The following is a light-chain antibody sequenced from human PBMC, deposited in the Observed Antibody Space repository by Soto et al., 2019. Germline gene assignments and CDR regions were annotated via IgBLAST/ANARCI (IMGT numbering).Light chain of an antibody. CDR2: DAS. J-gene: IGKJ5*01. V-gene: IGKV3-11*01. CDR3: QQRSNWPLIT. Sequence: EIVLTQSPATLSLSPGERATLSCRASQSVRSYLACYQQKTGQAPRLLIYDASNRATGIPARFSGSGSGTDFTLPISSLEPEDFAVYYCQQRSNWPLITFGQGTRLEIK. CDR1: QSVRSY.